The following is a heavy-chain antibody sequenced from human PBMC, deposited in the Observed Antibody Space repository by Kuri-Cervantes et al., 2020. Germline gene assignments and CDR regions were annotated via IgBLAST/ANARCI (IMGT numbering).Heavy chain of an antibody. CDR2: INHSGST. Sequence: SETLSLTCAVYGGSFSGYYWSWIHQPPGRGLEWIGEINHSGSTNYNPSLKSRVTISVDTSKNQFSLKLSSVTAADTAVYYCARVTRQLARYYYYYMDVWGKGTTVTVSS. J-gene: IGHJ6*03. CDR3: ARVTRQLARYYYYYMDV. V-gene: IGHV4-34*01. D-gene: IGHD6-6*01. CDR1: GGSFSGYY.